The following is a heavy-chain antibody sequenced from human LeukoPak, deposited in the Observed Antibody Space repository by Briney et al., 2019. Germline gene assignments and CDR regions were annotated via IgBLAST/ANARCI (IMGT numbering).Heavy chain of an antibody. CDR2: IYYSGST. V-gene: IGHV4-59*01. CDR3: ARWTQLKPLDY. D-gene: IGHD3/OR15-3a*01. Sequence: SETLYLTCTVSGGSISSYYWSWIRQPPGKGLKWIGYIYYSGSTNYNPSLKSRVTISVDTSKNQFSLKLSSVTAAETAVYYCARWTQLKPLDYWGQGTLVTVSS. CDR1: GGSISSYY. J-gene: IGHJ4*02.